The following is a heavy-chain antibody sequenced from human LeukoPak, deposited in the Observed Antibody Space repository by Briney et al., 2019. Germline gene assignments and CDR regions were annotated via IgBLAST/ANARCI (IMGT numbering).Heavy chain of an antibody. CDR2: FYYSGST. CDR1: GGSISSGGYS. D-gene: IGHD2-2*01. V-gene: IGHV4-30-4*07. CDR3: ARGGFCSSTTCSFDP. Sequence: PSQTLSLTCAVSGGSISSGGYSWSWIRQPPGKGLEWIGYFYYSGSTYYNPSLKSRVTISVDTSKNQFSLKLSSVTAADTAVYYCARGGFCSSTTCSFDPWGQGTLVTVSS. J-gene: IGHJ5*02.